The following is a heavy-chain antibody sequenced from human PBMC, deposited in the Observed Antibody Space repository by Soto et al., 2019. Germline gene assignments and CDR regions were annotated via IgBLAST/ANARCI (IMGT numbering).Heavy chain of an antibody. Sequence: ASVKISCKASGYTFTSYYMHWVRQAPGQGLEWMGIINPSGGSTSYAQKFQGRVTMTRDTSTSTVYMELSSLRSEDTAVYCCARDLVVGATDYFYGMDVWGQGPTVTV. CDR1: GYTFTSYY. J-gene: IGHJ6*02. CDR2: INPSGGST. D-gene: IGHD1-26*01. V-gene: IGHV1-46*01. CDR3: ARDLVVGATDYFYGMDV.